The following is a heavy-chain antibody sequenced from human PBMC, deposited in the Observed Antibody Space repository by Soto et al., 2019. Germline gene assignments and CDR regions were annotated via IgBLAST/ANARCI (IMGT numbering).Heavy chain of an antibody. CDR1: DGSMNSDSSY. CDR2: INHSGST. Sequence: PSETLSLTCRVSDGSMNSDSSYWGWIRQPPGKGLEWIGVINHSGSTYHNLSLKGRVTMSVDASRNQFSLKLTSMTAADTAVYYCAKAGSYSGSSGRVDYWGQGILVTVSS. CDR3: AKAGSYSGSSGRVDY. V-gene: IGHV4-39*01. J-gene: IGHJ4*02. D-gene: IGHD1-26*01.